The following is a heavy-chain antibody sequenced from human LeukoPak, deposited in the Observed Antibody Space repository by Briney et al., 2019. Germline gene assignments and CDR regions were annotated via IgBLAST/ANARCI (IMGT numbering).Heavy chain of an antibody. D-gene: IGHD3-9*01. Sequence: PSETLSLTCTVSGGSISSSSYYWGWIRQPPGKGLEWIGSIYYSGSTYYNPSLKSRVTISVDTSKNQFSLKLSSVTAADTAVYYCARQYDILTGYIWRSWFDPWGQGTLVTVSS. CDR3: ARQYDILTGYIWRSWFDP. CDR1: GGSISSSSYY. J-gene: IGHJ5*02. V-gene: IGHV4-39*01. CDR2: IYYSGST.